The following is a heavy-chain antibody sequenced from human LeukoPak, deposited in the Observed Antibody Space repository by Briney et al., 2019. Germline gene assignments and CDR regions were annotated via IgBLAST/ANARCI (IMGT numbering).Heavy chain of an antibody. V-gene: IGHV4-61*02. Sequence: SETLSLTCTVSGGTITSGSYYWTWIRQPPGKGLEWVGSIDGSGRTYYNPFLNSRVTVSADTSNNQSSLKLSSVTAADTATYYCATSASIGSNYFDAWGQGILVTVSS. D-gene: IGHD4/OR15-4a*01. CDR1: GGTITSGSYY. CDR3: ATSASIGSNYFDA. J-gene: IGHJ5*02. CDR2: IDGSGRT.